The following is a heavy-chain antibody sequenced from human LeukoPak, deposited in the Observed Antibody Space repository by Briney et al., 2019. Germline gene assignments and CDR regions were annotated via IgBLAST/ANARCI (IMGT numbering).Heavy chain of an antibody. Sequence: SETLSLTCAVYGGSFSGYYWSWIRQPPGKGLEWIGEINHSGSTNYNPSLKSRVTISVDTSKNQFSLKLSSVTAADTAVYYCARDGRGLGFYYYYMDVWGKGTTVTVSS. D-gene: IGHD2-8*01. CDR2: INHSGST. V-gene: IGHV4-34*01. J-gene: IGHJ6*03. CDR3: ARDGRGLGFYYYYMDV. CDR1: GGSFSGYY.